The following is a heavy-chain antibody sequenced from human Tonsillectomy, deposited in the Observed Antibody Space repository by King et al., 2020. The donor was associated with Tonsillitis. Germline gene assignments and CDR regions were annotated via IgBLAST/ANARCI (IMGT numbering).Heavy chain of an antibody. CDR2: IWYDGTNK. CDR3: ARDSTTISVNYYGMDV. V-gene: IGHV3-33*01. D-gene: IGHD2-2*01. CDR1: GFTFSSYG. J-gene: IGHJ6*02. Sequence: QLVESGGGVVQPGRSLRLSCAASGFTFSSYGMHWVRQAPGKGLEWVAVIWYDGTNKYYADSVKGRFTISRDNSKNTLYLQMNSLRGEDTAVYYCARDSTTISVNYYGMDVWGQGTTVTVSS.